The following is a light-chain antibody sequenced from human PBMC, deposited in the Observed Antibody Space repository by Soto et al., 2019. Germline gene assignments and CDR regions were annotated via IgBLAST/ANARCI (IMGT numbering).Light chain of an antibody. V-gene: IGKV3-20*01. CDR2: GTS. CDR3: QQYGSPPIT. Sequence: EIVMTQSPATLSVSPGEGGTLSCRASQSVSSTYLAWYQQQPGQAPRLLMSGTSNRATGTPDRFSGSGSGTDFTLTISRLEPEDFAVYYCQQYGSPPITFGQGTRLEIK. CDR1: QSVSSTY. J-gene: IGKJ5*01.